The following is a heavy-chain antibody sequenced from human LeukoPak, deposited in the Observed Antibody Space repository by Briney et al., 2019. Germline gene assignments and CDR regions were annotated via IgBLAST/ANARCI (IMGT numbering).Heavy chain of an antibody. CDR3: ARGSGTTHADYYYGMDV. D-gene: IGHD1/OR15-1a*01. J-gene: IGHJ6*02. CDR1: GYTFTAYY. Sequence: ASVKVSCKASGYTFTAYYLHWVRQAPGQGLEWLGWTNPNDGGTKYAQKFQGRVTITADKSTSTAYMELSSLRSEDTAVYYCARGSGTTHADYYYGMDVWGQGTTVTVSS. V-gene: IGHV1-2*02. CDR2: TNPNDGGT.